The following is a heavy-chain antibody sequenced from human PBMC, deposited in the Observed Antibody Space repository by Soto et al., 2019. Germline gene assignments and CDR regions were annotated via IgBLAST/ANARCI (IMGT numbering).Heavy chain of an antibody. J-gene: IGHJ4*02. CDR1: GFTFSSYA. D-gene: IGHD3-10*01. CDR3: ASSSSNRGYDY. CDR2: ISGSGGST. Sequence: EVQLLESGGGLVQPGGSLRLSCAASGFTFSSYAMAWVRQAPGKGLEWVSAISGSGGSTYYADFVKGRFTISRDNSKNTLYLQMNSLRAEDTAVYYCASSSSNRGYDYWGQGTLVTVSS. V-gene: IGHV3-23*01.